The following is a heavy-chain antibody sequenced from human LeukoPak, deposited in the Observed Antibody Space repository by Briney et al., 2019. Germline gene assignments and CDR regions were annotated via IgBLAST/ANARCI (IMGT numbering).Heavy chain of an antibody. D-gene: IGHD3-10*01. CDR3: ARSVLLLWFGELLSDYGMDV. V-gene: IGHV3-7*01. Sequence: GGSLRLSCAASGFTFSSYWMSWVRQAPGKGLEWVANIKQDGSEKYYVDSVKGRFTISRDNAKNSLYLQMNSLRAEDTAVYYRARSVLLLWFGELLSDYGMDVWGQGTTVTVSS. CDR2: IKQDGSEK. J-gene: IGHJ6*02. CDR1: GFTFSSYW.